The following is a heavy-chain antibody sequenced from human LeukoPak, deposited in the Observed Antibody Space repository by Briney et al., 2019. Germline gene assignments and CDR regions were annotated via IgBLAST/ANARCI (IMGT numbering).Heavy chain of an antibody. CDR1: GYTFTSYG. CDR2: ISAYNGNT. CDR3: ARDHYCTDGVCCTRYYFDY. D-gene: IGHD2-8*01. Sequence: GASVKVSCKASGYTFTSYGISWVRQAPGQGLEWMGWISAYNGNTKYAQKVQGRVTVTTDTSTSTAYMELRSLRSDDTAVYYCARDHYCTDGVCCTRYYFDYWGQGTLVTVSS. V-gene: IGHV1-18*01. J-gene: IGHJ4*02.